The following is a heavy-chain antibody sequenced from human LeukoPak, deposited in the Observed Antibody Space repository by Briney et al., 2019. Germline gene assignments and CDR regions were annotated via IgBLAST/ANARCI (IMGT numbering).Heavy chain of an antibody. D-gene: IGHD6-19*01. CDR3: ARGSSGWLDY. V-gene: IGHV4-30-4*08. J-gene: IGHJ4*02. CDR1: GGSISSGGYY. CDR2: IYYSGST. Sequence: SETLSLTCTVSGGSISSGGYYWSWIRQHPGKGLEWIGYIYYSGSTYYNPSLKSRVTISVDTSKNQFSLKLSSVTAADTAVYYCARGSSGWLDYWGQGTLVTVSS.